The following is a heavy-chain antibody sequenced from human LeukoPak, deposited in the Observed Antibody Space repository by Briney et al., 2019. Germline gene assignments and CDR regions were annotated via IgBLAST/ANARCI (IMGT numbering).Heavy chain of an antibody. CDR1: GSTFSDYA. Sequence: GGSLRLSCAASGSTFSDYAMSWVRQAPGKGLEWVSTISGSGGSTYYADSVKGRFTISRDNSKNTLYLQMNSLGAEDTAIYFCAKLTGATTDYWGQGTLVTVSS. J-gene: IGHJ4*02. CDR3: AKLTGATTDY. D-gene: IGHD1-26*01. V-gene: IGHV3-23*01. CDR2: ISGSGGST.